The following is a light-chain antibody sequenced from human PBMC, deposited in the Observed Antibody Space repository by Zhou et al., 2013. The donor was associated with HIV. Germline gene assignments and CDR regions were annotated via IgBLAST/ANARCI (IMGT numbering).Light chain of an antibody. V-gene: IGLV3-1*01. CDR1: NLGDKF. J-gene: IGLJ2*01. CDR3: QAWDTGTVI. Sequence: SYELTQPPSVSVSPGQTASITCSGDNLGDKFACWYQQKPGQSPVLVIYRDTKRPSGIPERFSGSNSGNTATLTISGTQAMDEADYYCQAWDTGTVIFGGGTKLTVL. CDR2: RDT.